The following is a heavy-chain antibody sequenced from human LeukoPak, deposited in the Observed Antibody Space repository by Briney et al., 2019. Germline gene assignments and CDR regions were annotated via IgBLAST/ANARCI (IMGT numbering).Heavy chain of an antibody. CDR3: ATAPYDVLTGYSPYYFDY. V-gene: IGHV3-23*01. J-gene: IGHJ4*02. CDR2: ISGSGGGT. CDR1: GFTFSSYA. Sequence: PGGSLRLSCAASGFTFSSYAMSWVRQAPEKGLEWVSTISGSGGGTYYADSVKGRFTISRDNAKNSLYLQVNSLRAEDTAVYYCATAPYDVLTGYSPYYFDYWGQGTLVTVSS. D-gene: IGHD3-9*01.